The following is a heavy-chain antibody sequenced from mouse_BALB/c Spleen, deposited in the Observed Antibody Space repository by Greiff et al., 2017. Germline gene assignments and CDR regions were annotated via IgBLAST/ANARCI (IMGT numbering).Heavy chain of an antibody. CDR2: ISSGSSTI. J-gene: IGHJ2*01. Sequence: EVHLVESGGGLVQPGGSRKLSCAASGFTFSSFGMHWVRQAPEKGLEWVAYISSGSSTIYYADTVKGRFTISRDNPKNTLFLQMTSLRSEDTAMYYCARERGYYFDYWGQGTTLTVSS. V-gene: IGHV5-17*02. CDR1: GFTFSSFG. CDR3: ARERGYYFDY.